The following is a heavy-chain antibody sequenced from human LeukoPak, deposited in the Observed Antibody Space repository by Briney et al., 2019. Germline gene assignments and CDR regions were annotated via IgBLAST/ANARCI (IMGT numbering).Heavy chain of an antibody. V-gene: IGHV1-3*01. CDR1: GYTFTSYD. D-gene: IGHD4-17*01. CDR2: INAGNGNT. CDR3: ARPTGATVTNDAFDI. Sequence: ASVKVSCKASGYTFTSYDINWVRQATGQRLEWMGWINAGNGNTKYSHKFQGRVTITRDTSASTAYMELSSLRSEDTAVYYCARPTGATVTNDAFDIWGQGTMVTVSS. J-gene: IGHJ3*02.